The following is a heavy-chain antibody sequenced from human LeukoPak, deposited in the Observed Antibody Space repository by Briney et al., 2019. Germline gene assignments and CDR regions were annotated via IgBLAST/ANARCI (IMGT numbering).Heavy chain of an antibody. CDR1: GFTFNNAW. Sequence: GGSLRLSCAASGFTFNNAWMNWVRQAPGKGLEWVGRIKSKNVGGTTDYAAPVKGRFTISRDDSKNTVYLQMNSLKIEDTAVYYRTSHAAFDPWGQGTLVTVSS. CDR3: TSHAAFDP. CDR2: IKSKNVGGTT. J-gene: IGHJ5*02. V-gene: IGHV3-15*01.